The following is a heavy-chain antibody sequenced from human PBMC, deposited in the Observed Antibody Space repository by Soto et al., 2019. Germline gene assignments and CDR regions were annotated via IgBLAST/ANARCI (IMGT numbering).Heavy chain of an antibody. J-gene: IGHJ4*02. CDR2: ISTGNGNT. CDR3: AKGSQMWTPDY. CDR1: GYTFTDYA. V-gene: IGHV1-3*04. D-gene: IGHD2-21*01. Sequence: QVQLVQSGAEVKKPGASVKVSCKASGYTFTDYAMHWVRQAPGQRLEWMGRISTGNGNTKYSQKLQGRVTIARNTSATTAYMELSSLRSEDTAVYYCAKGSQMWTPDYWGQGTLVTVSS.